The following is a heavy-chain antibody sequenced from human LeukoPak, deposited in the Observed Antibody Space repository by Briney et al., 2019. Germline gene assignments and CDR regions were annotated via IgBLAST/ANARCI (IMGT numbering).Heavy chain of an antibody. V-gene: IGHV3-23*01. Sequence: GGTLRLSCAASRFTFSSYGMSWVRQAPGKGLEWVSGISGSGGTTYYADSVKGRFTISRDNSKNTLYLQMNSLRVEDTAVYYCAKSGYNRFDYWGQGTLVTVSS. CDR2: ISGSGGTT. CDR1: RFTFSSYG. D-gene: IGHD5-24*01. CDR3: AKSGYNRFDY. J-gene: IGHJ4*02.